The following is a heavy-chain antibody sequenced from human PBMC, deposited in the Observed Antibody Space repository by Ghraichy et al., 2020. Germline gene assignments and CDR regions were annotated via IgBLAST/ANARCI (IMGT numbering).Heavy chain of an antibody. CDR1: GGSISIYY. D-gene: IGHD2-8*02. V-gene: IGHV4-4*07. CDR2: VYKSGRT. CDR3: AREDNINFWWAFDF. Sequence: SQTLSLTCTVSGGSISIYYWSWFRRPAGKGLEWIGRVYKSGRTDYNPSLKSRVTMSADTSKNQFSLNLSSVTAADTAIYYCAREDNINFWWAFDFWGQGILVTVSS. J-gene: IGHJ4*02.